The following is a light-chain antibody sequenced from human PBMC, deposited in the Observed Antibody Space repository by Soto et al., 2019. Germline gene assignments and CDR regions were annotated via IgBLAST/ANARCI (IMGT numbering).Light chain of an antibody. J-gene: IGLJ1*01. V-gene: IGLV2-14*01. CDR1: GGDIGAYNY. Sequence: QSALTQPASVSGSLGQSITLSCTGSGGDIGAYNYVSWYQQHPGKALKLIVYGVTHRPSGVSSRFSASKSAYTASLTISALQAEDEADYYCSSFTTTYFYVFGPGTKVTVL. CDR3: SSFTTTYFYV. CDR2: GVT.